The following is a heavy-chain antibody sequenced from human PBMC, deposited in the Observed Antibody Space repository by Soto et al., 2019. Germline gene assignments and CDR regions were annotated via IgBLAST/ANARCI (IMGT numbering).Heavy chain of an antibody. CDR1: GFTFSTYS. D-gene: IGHD1-26*01. Sequence: SLRLSCAASGFTFSTYSMNWVRQAPGKGLEWVSSISTSGSYIYYADSVKGRFTISRDNAKNSLYLQMNSLRAEDTAVYYCARAWELLSDYWGQGTLVTVS. J-gene: IGHJ4*02. CDR2: ISTSGSYI. V-gene: IGHV3-21*01. CDR3: ARAWELLSDY.